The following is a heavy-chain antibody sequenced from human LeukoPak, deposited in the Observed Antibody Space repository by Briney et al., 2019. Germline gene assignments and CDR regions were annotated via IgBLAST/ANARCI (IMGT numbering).Heavy chain of an antibody. D-gene: IGHD2-15*01. J-gene: IGHJ5*02. CDR1: GVSISSYY. Sequence: SETLSLTCTVSGVSISSYYWSWIRQPPGKGLEWIGYIYYSGSTNYNPSLKSRVTISVDTSKNQFSLKLSSVTAADTAVYYCARGRSGGSPNWFDPWGQGTLVTVSS. CDR3: ARGRSGGSPNWFDP. CDR2: IYYSGST. V-gene: IGHV4-59*01.